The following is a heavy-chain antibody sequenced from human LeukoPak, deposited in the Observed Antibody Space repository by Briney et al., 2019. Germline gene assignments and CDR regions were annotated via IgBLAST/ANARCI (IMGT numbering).Heavy chain of an antibody. CDR1: GYSISTGYY. CDR3: ARVSFNGRNDY. V-gene: IGHV4-38-2*02. J-gene: IGHJ4*02. Sequence: SETLSLTCTVTGYSISTGYYWGWIRQPPGKGLEWIGTIYHSGSTYYNPSLKSRFTISIDTSKNQFSLKLSSVTAADTAVYYCARVSFNGRNDYWGQGTLVTVSS. CDR2: IYHSGST.